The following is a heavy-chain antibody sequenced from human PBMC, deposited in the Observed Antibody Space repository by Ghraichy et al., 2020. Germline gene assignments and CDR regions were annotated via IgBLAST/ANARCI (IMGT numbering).Heavy chain of an antibody. V-gene: IGHV3-53*01. CDR2: IYSGGST. Sequence: LTCAASVFTVSGNSLNWVRQAPGKGLEWVSVIYSGGSTYYADPVKGRFTISRDSSKNTLYLQMNSLRAGDTAVYYCARGSSSLDYWGQGTLVTVSS. J-gene: IGHJ4*02. CDR1: VFTVSGNS. CDR3: ARGSSSLDY. D-gene: IGHD2-2*01.